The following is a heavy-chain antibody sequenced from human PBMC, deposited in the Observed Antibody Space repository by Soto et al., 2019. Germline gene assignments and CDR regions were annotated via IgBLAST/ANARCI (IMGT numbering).Heavy chain of an antibody. CDR3: ARSWSGSTSGRVDV. CDR2: ITWDGYSI. D-gene: IGHD3-3*01. V-gene: IGHV3-9*01. J-gene: IGHJ6*02. CDR1: GFTFDDHV. Sequence: SLRLSCVASGFTFDDHVMHWVRQVPGKGLEWVGHITWDGYSIGYGGSVRGRFTISRDNAKDTLYLQMNSLRPEDTALYYYARSWSGSTSGRVDVWGQGTTVTVSS.